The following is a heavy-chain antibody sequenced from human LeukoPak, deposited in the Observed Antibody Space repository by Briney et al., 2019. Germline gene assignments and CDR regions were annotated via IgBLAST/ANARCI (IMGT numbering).Heavy chain of an antibody. Sequence: GGSLRLSCAASGFTFSSYGMHWVRQARGEGLERVAVISYDGSNKYYADSVKGRFTISRDNSKNTLYLQMNSLRAEDTAVYYCATYGDYVGGAFDYWGQGTLVTVSS. D-gene: IGHD4-17*01. CDR3: ATYGDYVGGAFDY. CDR1: GFTFSSYG. J-gene: IGHJ4*02. CDR2: ISYDGSNK. V-gene: IGHV3-30*03.